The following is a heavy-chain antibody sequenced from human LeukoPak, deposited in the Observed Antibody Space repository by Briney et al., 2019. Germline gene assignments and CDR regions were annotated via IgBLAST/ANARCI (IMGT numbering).Heavy chain of an antibody. D-gene: IGHD3-22*01. CDR2: ISSSGSTI. CDR3: ARMVYYYDISGYYFLDY. J-gene: IGHJ4*02. CDR1: AFTFSSYE. Sequence: PGGSLRLSCAASAFTFSSYEMNWVRQAPRKGLEWVSYISSSGSTIHYADSVKGRFTISRDNAKNSLYLQMNSLRAEDTAVYYCARMVYYYDISGYYFLDYWGQGTLVTVSS. V-gene: IGHV3-48*03.